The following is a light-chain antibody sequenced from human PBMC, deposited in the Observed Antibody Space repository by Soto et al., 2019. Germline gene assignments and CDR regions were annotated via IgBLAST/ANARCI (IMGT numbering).Light chain of an antibody. CDR3: QQRCIYTFT. CDR2: AAS. J-gene: IGKJ4*01. CDR1: QGISNY. Sequence: DIQFTQSPSFLSASVGDRVPLTCRASQGISNYLAWYQEKPGKAPKLLIYAASSLYGGVPSRFSGSGSGTDFALTISGLQAEDFATYYCQQRCIYTFTFGGGTKVDIK. V-gene: IGKV1-9*01.